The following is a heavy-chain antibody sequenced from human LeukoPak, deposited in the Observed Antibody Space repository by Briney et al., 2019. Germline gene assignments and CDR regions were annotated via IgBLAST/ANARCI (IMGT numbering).Heavy chain of an antibody. CDR1: GGSLSGYY. D-gene: IGHD5-24*01. V-gene: IGHV4-34*01. CDR3: ARHRLEMATILLMEPFGY. Sequence: PSETLSLTCGVYGGSLSGYYLNWIRQSPGKGLEWIGEIHPHGTTFYSPSLKSRVTISLDTSKNQFSLNLLSVTAADTAVYYCARHRLEMATILLMEPFGYWGQGTLVTVSS. J-gene: IGHJ4*02. CDR2: IHPHGTT.